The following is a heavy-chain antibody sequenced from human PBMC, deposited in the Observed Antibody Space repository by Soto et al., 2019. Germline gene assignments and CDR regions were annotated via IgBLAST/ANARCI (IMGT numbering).Heavy chain of an antibody. CDR1: GFTFSGSA. CDR2: IRSKTNSYAT. V-gene: IGHV3-73*02. Sequence: VQLVESGGGLVQPGGSLKLSCAASGFTFSGSAMHWVRQASGKGLEWVGRIRSKTNSYATAYAASVEGRFTISRDDSKNTAYLQMNSLKTEDTAVYFCTRRIGAYGMDVWGQGTTVTVSS. CDR3: TRRIGAYGMDV. D-gene: IGHD6-13*01. J-gene: IGHJ6*02.